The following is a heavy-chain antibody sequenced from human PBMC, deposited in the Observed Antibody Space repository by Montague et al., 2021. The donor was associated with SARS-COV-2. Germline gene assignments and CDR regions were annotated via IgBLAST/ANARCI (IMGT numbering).Heavy chain of an antibody. D-gene: IGHD1-14*01. CDR3: ARSKPVSSFYYYYGMDV. V-gene: IGHV4-34*01. Sequence: SETLSLTCAVYGGSFSGYYWSWIRQPPGKGLEWIGEINHSGSTNYNPSLKSRVTISVDTSKNLFSLKLSSVTAADTAVYYCARSKPVSSFYYYYGMDVWGQGTTVTVSS. J-gene: IGHJ6*02. CDR1: GGSFSGYY. CDR2: INHSGST.